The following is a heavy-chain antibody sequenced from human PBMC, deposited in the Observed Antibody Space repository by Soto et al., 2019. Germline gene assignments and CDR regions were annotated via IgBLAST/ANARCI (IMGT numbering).Heavy chain of an antibody. Sequence: AEPLSPTCTPPSGSISHYYWSWIRQPPGKGLEWIGCIQNSGDTKYNPSLKSRVTMSIDTSKNHFSLKLASVTSADTAVYYCASAGSTLSSLSWLGPWGPGAPVTVSS. J-gene: IGHJ5*02. V-gene: IGHV4-4*08. CDR2: IQNSGDT. CDR1: SGSISHYY. D-gene: IGHD1-1*01. CDR3: ASAGSTLSSLSWLGP.